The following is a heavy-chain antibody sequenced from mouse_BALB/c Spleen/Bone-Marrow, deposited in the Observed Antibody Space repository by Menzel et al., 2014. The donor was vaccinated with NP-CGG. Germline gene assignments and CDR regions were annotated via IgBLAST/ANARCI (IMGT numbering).Heavy chain of an antibody. Sequence: QVQLQQSGAELVKPGASVKLSCKASGYTFTSYYMYWVKQRPGQGLEWTGEINPSNGGTNFNEKFKSKATLTVDKSSSTAYMQLSSLTSEDSAVYYCTRGGAYYRYTSFAYWGQGTLVTVSA. CDR1: GYTFTSYY. D-gene: IGHD2-14*01. J-gene: IGHJ3*01. CDR3: TRGGAYYRYTSFAY. V-gene: IGHV1S81*02. CDR2: INPSNGGT.